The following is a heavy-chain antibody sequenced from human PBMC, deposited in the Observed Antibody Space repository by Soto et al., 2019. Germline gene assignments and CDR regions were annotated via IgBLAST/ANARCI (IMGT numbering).Heavy chain of an antibody. CDR3: ARLGSDSSGFGPPFDY. Sequence: QVQLQESGPGLVKPSGTLSLTCAVSGGSISSSNWWSWVRQPPGKGLEWIGEIYHSGSTNYNPSLKSRFTISVDKSKNQFSLKLSSVTAADTAVYYCARLGSDSSGFGPPFDYSGQGTMVTASS. J-gene: IGHJ4*02. CDR2: IYHSGST. D-gene: IGHD3-22*01. V-gene: IGHV4-4*02. CDR1: GGSISSSNW.